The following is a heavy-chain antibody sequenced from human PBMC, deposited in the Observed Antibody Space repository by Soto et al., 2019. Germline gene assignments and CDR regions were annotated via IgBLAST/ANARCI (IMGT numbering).Heavy chain of an antibody. CDR3: VITDSGRERGY. V-gene: IGHV3-48*02. J-gene: IGHJ4*02. CDR2: ISTSSTAI. D-gene: IGHD3-10*01. CDR1: GLTFSTNT. Sequence: EVQLVESGGGFVQRGGSLRLSCAVSGLTFSTNTINWVRQAPGKGLEWVSYISTSSTAIYYADSVKGRFTISRDDAKSSLYLQRNSLRDEDTAVYYCVITDSGRERGYWGQGTLVTVSS.